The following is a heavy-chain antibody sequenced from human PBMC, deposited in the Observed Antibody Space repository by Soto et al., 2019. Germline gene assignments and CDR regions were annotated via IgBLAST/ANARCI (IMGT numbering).Heavy chain of an antibody. CDR3: ARDARIVVVPAASSYYYGMDV. CDR1: GFTFSSYA. CDR2: ISYDGSNK. D-gene: IGHD2-2*01. V-gene: IGHV3-30-3*01. J-gene: IGHJ6*02. Sequence: RGSLRLSCAASGFTFSSYAMHWVRQAPGKGLEWVAVISYDGSNKYYADSVKGRFTISRDNSKNTLYLQMNSLRAEDTAVYYCARDARIVVVPAASSYYYGMDVWGQGTTVTVSS.